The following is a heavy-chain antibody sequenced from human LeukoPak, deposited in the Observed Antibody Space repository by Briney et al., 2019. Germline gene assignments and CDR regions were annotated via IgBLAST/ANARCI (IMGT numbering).Heavy chain of an antibody. Sequence: SETLSLTCTVSGYSISSGHYWGWIRHPPGKGLEWIGNIYHSGSTYYNPSLKSRVTISVDTSKNQFSLKLSSVTAADTAVYYCARVKYRSSWYEGDWFDPWGQGTLVTVSS. V-gene: IGHV4-38-2*02. CDR2: IYHSGST. D-gene: IGHD6-13*01. CDR3: ARVKYRSSWYEGDWFDP. CDR1: GYSISSGHY. J-gene: IGHJ5*02.